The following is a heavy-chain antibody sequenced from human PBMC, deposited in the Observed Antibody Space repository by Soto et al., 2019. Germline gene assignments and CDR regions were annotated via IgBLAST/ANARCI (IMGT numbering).Heavy chain of an antibody. J-gene: IGHJ5*02. D-gene: IGHD6-19*01. CDR1: GGSISSGDYY. Sequence: SETLSLTCTVSGGSISSGDYYWSWIRQPPGKGLEWIGYIYYSGSTYYNPSLKSRVTISVDTSKNQFSLKLSSVTAADTAVYYCARVAVAGIPSAAVWWFDPWGQGTLVTVSS. V-gene: IGHV4-30-4*01. CDR3: ARVAVAGIPSAAVWWFDP. CDR2: IYYSGST.